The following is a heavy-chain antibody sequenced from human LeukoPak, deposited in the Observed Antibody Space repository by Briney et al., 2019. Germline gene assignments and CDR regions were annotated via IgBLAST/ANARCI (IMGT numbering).Heavy chain of an antibody. CDR3: ASVDTAMVVDY. D-gene: IGHD5-18*01. CDR2: IYYSGST. Sequence: PSETLSLTCTVSGGSISSGGYYWSWIRQHPGKGLEWIGYIYYSGSTYYNPSLKSRVTISVDTSKNQFSLKLSSVTAAVTAVYYCASVDTAMVVDYWGQGTLVTVSS. J-gene: IGHJ4*02. V-gene: IGHV4-31*03. CDR1: GGSISSGGYY.